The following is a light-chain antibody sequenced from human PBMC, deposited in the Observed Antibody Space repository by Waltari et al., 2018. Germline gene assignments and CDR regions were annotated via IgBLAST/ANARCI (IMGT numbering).Light chain of an antibody. CDR1: QSVGTS. Sequence: EVVLTQSPGTLSLSTGERATLACRASQSVGTSLAWYQQKPGQAPRLLIYDASRRATGIPDRFSGSGSGTDFSLTISRLEPEDFAVYYCQHYVRLPATFGQGTKVEI. CDR2: DAS. V-gene: IGKV3-20*01. CDR3: QHYVRLPAT. J-gene: IGKJ1*01.